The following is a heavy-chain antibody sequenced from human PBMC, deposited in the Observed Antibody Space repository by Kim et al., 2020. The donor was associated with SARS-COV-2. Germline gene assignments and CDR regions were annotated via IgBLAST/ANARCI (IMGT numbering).Heavy chain of an antibody. V-gene: IGHV4-34*01. D-gene: IGHD3-16*01. J-gene: IGHJ4*02. Sequence: RTKYNPSLKSRLTISGDTSKNQFSLKLSSVTAAGTAVYYCARVYVGRWGYWGQGTLVTVSS. CDR3: ARVYVGRWGY. CDR2: RT.